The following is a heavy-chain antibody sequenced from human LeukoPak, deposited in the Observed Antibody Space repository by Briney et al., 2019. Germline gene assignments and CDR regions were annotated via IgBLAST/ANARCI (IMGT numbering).Heavy chain of an antibody. V-gene: IGHV4-59*01. Sequence: SETLSLTCTVSGGSICSYYWMWIAQRPGKGLVWGGYIYYSGSTNYHPSLKSRVTISVDTSKKQFSLKLSSVTAADTAVYYCARGVESGYSIGWAYYYYYYMDVWGKGTTVTISS. CDR2: IYYSGST. CDR1: GGSICSYY. J-gene: IGHJ6*03. CDR3: ARGVESGYSIGWAYYYYYYMDV. D-gene: IGHD6-19*01.